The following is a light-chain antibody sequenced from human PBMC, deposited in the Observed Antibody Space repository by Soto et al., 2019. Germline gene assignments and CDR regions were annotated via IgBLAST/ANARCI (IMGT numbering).Light chain of an antibody. CDR1: QSVSSN. J-gene: IGKJ5*01. CDR3: QQYGSSGIT. V-gene: IGKV3D-20*01. CDR2: DAS. Sequence: IVLTQSPATLSVSPGERATLSCRASQSVSSNLAWYQQTPGLAPRLLIYDASKRVTGIPDRFSGSGSGTDFTLTISRLEPEDFAVYYCQQYGSSGITFGQGTRLEIK.